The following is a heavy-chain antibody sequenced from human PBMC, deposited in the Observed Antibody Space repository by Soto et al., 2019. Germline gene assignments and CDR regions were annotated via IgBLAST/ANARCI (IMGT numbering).Heavy chain of an antibody. D-gene: IGHD2-21*02. J-gene: IGHJ4*02. CDR2: INHSGST. V-gene: IGHV4-34*01. CDR3: ARGRHIVVVTAIRFDY. CDR1: GGSFSGYY. Sequence: QVQLQQWGAGLLKPSETLSLTCAVYGGSFSGYYWSWIRQPPGKGLEWIGEINHSGSTNYNPSLKSRVAISVDTSKNQFSLKLSSVTAADTAVYYCARGRHIVVVTAIRFDYWGRGTLVTVSS.